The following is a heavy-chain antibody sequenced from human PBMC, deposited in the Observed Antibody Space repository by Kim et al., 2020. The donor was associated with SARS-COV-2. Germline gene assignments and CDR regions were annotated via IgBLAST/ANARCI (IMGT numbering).Heavy chain of an antibody. J-gene: IGHJ4*01. Sequence: GGSLRLSCAASGFTFSDYYMTWIRQAPGKGLEWVSYISSSGSYVNYADSVKGRFTISRENAKNSLYSQMSGLRAEDTALIYCSRAQFGDFSAYYFDCWG. V-gene: IGHV3-11*01. D-gene: IGHD3-16*01. CDR2: ISSSGSYV. CDR3: SRAQFGDFSAYYFDC. CDR1: GFTFSDYY.